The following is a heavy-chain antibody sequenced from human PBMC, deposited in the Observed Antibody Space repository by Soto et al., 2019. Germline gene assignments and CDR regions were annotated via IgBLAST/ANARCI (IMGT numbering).Heavy chain of an antibody. V-gene: IGHV1-3*01. D-gene: IGHD2-2*01. CDR3: ARGPCSSTSCYANY. J-gene: IGHJ4*02. CDR1: GYTFTIYA. Sequence: QVQLVQSGAEVKKPGASVKVSCKASGYTFTIYAMHWVRQAPGQRLEWMGWINAGNGDTKYSQKFHDRVTLTRDTSASTAYMDLNNLRSEDTAVYYCARGPCSSTSCYANYWGQGTLVTVSS. CDR2: INAGNGDT.